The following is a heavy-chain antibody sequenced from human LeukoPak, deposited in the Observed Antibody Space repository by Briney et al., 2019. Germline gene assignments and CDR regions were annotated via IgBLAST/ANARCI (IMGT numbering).Heavy chain of an antibody. V-gene: IGHV3-48*01. J-gene: IGHJ4*02. CDR3: ARDFLEDVY. D-gene: IGHD3-3*01. CDR2: TSSSSTTI. Sequence: PGGSLRLSCAASGFTFSNYNMNWVRQAPGKGLEWVSYTSSSSTTIHYADSVRGRFTISRDNARNSLYLQMNSLRAEDTAVYYCARDFLEDVYWGQGTLVTVSS. CDR1: GFTFSNYN.